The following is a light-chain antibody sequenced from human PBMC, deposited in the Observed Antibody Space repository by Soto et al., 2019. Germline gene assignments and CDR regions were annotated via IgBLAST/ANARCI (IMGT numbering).Light chain of an antibody. CDR2: EVS. CDR1: SGDIGDYNY. CDR3: SSYRRTNSFV. Sequence: QSVLTQPASASGSPGQSITISCTGTSGDIGDYNYVSWYQQYPDKAPKLIIFEVSERPSGISSRFSGSKSGNTASLTISGLRTEDEADYYCSSYRRTNSFVFGTGTKVTGL. J-gene: IGLJ1*01. V-gene: IGLV2-14*01.